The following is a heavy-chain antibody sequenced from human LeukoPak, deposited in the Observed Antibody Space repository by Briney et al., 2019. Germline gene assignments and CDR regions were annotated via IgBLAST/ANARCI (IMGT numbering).Heavy chain of an antibody. Sequence: GGSLRLSCAASGFTFSSYAMSWVRQAPGKGLEWVSAISGSGGSTYYADSVKGRFTISRDNSKNTLYLQMNSLTAGDTAVYYCARGPPRGKYYYMDVWGKGTTVTVSS. D-gene: IGHD1-1*01. CDR2: ISGSGGST. CDR3: ARGPPRGKYYYMDV. V-gene: IGHV3-23*01. J-gene: IGHJ6*03. CDR1: GFTFSSYA.